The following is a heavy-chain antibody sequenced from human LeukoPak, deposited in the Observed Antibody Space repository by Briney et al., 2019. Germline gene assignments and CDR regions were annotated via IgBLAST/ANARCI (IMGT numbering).Heavy chain of an antibody. J-gene: IGHJ5*02. CDR3: ARLKDIVIIPTTYGRFDP. CDR2: IKEDGSEK. D-gene: IGHD2-2*01. Sequence: GGSLRLSCAASGFTFSTYWMSWVRQAPGKGPEWVANIKEDGSEKYYVDSVKGRFTISRDNTKNSLYLQMNSLRAEDTAVYYCARLKDIVIIPTTYGRFDPWGQGTLVTVSS. V-gene: IGHV3-7*01. CDR1: GFTFSTYW.